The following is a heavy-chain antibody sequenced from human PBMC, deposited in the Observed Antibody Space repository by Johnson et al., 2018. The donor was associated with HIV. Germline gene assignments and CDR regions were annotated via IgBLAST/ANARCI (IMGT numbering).Heavy chain of an antibody. CDR3: AKSTNRKLGIGNDAFDI. CDR2: ISSSGTTI. J-gene: IGHJ3*02. Sequence: QVQLVESGGGLVKPGGSLRLSCAASGFSFSDYYMSWIRQAPGKGLQWISYISSSGTTIGYADSVKGRFTIPSDHAKNSLYLQMNSLRAEDTALYYCAKSTNRKLGIGNDAFDIWGQGTMVTVSS. V-gene: IGHV3-11*01. CDR1: GFSFSDYY. D-gene: IGHD7-27*01.